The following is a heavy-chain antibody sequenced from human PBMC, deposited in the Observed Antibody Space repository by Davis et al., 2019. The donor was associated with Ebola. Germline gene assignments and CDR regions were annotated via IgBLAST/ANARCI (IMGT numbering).Heavy chain of an antibody. J-gene: IGHJ6*02. CDR1: GGSFSGYY. CDR3: ARLVPHYYYYGMDV. V-gene: IGHV4-34*01. Sequence: SETLSLTCAVYGGSFSGYYWSWIRQPPGKGLEWIGEINHSGSTNYNPSLKSRVTISVDTSKNQFSLKLSSVTAADTAVYYCARLVPHYYYYGMDVWGQGTTVTVSS. CDR2: INHSGST.